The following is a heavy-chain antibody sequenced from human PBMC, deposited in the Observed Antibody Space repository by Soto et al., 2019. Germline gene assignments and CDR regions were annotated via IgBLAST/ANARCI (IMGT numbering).Heavy chain of an antibody. D-gene: IGHD6-13*01. J-gene: IGHJ6*02. Sequence: EVQLVESGGGLVQPGGSLRLSCAASGFTFSSYWMHWVRQAPGKGLVWVSRINSDGSSTSYADSVKGRFTISRDNAKNTLYLQMNSLRAEDTAVYYCARVKDEQLPTPYYYYGMDVWGQGTTVTVSS. CDR3: ARVKDEQLPTPYYYYGMDV. V-gene: IGHV3-74*01. CDR2: INSDGSST. CDR1: GFTFSSYW.